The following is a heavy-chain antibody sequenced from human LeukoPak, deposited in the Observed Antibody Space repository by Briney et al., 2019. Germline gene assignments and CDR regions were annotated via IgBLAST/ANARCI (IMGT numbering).Heavy chain of an antibody. CDR1: GFTFSIYG. V-gene: IGHV3-33*01. D-gene: IGHD1-14*01. Sequence: GGSLRLSCAASGFTFSIYGMHWVRQAPGKGLEWVAVIWYDGSNKYYADSVKGRFTISRDNSKNTLYLQMNSLRAEDTAVYYCARGLSTGESDNRAKNWFDPWGQGTLVTVSS. J-gene: IGHJ5*02. CDR3: ARGLSTGESDNRAKNWFDP. CDR2: IWYDGSNK.